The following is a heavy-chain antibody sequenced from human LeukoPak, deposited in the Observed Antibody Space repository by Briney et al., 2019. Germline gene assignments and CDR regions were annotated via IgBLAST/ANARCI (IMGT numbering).Heavy chain of an antibody. CDR3: AKPATSILIYFDS. CDR1: GFTVSSSF. D-gene: IGHD2-2*01. Sequence: GGSLRLSCAASGFTVSSSFIYWFRQAPGKGLEWVGFIRSKTYGGTTEYAASVKGRFTISRDDSKSIAYLQMNSLETEDTAVYYCAKPATSILIYFDSWGQGTLVTVSS. CDR2: IRSKTYGGTT. J-gene: IGHJ4*02. V-gene: IGHV3-71*01.